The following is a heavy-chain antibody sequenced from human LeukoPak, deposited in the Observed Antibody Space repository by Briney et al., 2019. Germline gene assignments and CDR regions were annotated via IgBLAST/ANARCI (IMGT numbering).Heavy chain of an antibody. Sequence: SETPSLTCIVSGGSISSSSYYWGWIRQPPGKGLEWIVSIYYSGSTYYNPSLKSRVTIFVDTSKNQFSLKLTSVTAADTAVYYCARHPARYYGSGSFDYWGQGTLVTVSS. J-gene: IGHJ4*02. CDR3: ARHPARYYGSGSFDY. CDR2: IYYSGST. D-gene: IGHD3-10*01. CDR1: GGSISSSSYY. V-gene: IGHV4-39*01.